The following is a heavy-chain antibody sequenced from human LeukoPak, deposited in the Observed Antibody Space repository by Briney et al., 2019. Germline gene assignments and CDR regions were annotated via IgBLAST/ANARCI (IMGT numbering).Heavy chain of an antibody. J-gene: IGHJ6*02. Sequence: PSETLSLTCTVSGGSISSSSYYWGWIRQPPGKGLEWIGSIYYSGSTYYNPSLKSRVTISVDTSKNQFSLKLSSVTAADTAVYYCARGDYYGSGSYDSFMDVWGQGTTVTVSS. D-gene: IGHD3-10*01. CDR1: GGSISSSSYY. CDR3: ARGDYYGSGSYDSFMDV. CDR2: IYYSGST. V-gene: IGHV4-39*07.